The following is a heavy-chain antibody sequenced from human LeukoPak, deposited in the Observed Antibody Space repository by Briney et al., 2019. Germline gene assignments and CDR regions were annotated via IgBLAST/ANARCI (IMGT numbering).Heavy chain of an antibody. V-gene: IGHV3-23*01. CDR3: AKRGYNHGPLDY. CDR1: GFTFSSYA. CDR2: ISGSGDAT. J-gene: IGHJ4*02. D-gene: IGHD5-18*01. Sequence: PGGSLRLSCAASGFTFSSYAMSWVRQVPGRGLEWVSTISGSGDATYYPDSAKGRFTVSRDNSKNTVYLQMNSLRADDTAVYYCAKRGYNHGPLDYWGQGTLVTVSS.